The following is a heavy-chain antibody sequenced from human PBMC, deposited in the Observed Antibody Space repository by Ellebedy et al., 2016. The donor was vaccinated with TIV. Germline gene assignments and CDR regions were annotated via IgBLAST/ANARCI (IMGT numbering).Heavy chain of an antibody. J-gene: IGHJ4*02. CDR1: GDSLNSGYYF. Sequence: MPSETLSLTCTVSGDSLNSGYYFWTWIRQHPEKGLEWVGYIHHSGNASYNPSLESRVSVSLDMSKNQFSLRLGSVTAADSAVYCCARGVLREFWTGFDSWGRGTLVTVS. CDR2: IHHSGNA. CDR3: ARGVLREFWTGFDS. V-gene: IGHV4-31*03. D-gene: IGHD3-3*01.